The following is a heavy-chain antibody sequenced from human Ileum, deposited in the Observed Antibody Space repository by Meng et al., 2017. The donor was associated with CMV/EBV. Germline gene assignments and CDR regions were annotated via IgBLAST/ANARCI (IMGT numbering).Heavy chain of an antibody. Sequence: TFSSYAISWGRQAPGKRLEWMGGIIPIFGTANYAQKCQGRVTITTDESTSTAYMELSSLRSEDTAVYYCARSIGYCSSTSCRNWFDPWGQGTLVTVSS. J-gene: IGHJ5*02. D-gene: IGHD2-2*01. CDR1: TFSSYA. CDR3: ARSIGYCSSTSCRNWFDP. V-gene: IGHV1-69*05. CDR2: IIPIFGTA.